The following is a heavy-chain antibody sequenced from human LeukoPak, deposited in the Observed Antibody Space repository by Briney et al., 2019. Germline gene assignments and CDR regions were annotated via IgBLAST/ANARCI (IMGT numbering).Heavy chain of an antibody. CDR3: ARLFKVVPAAIHT. Sequence: VGSLRLSCAASGFTASSNYMSSVRQAPGHGLEWISSINSGGSTYYAASVKRCFIISRDNSTKTLYLQINSLRAEDKAVYYCARLFKVVPAAIHTWGQGTMVTVSS. CDR2: INSGGST. CDR1: GFTASSNY. V-gene: IGHV3-53*01. D-gene: IGHD2-2*01. J-gene: IGHJ5*02.